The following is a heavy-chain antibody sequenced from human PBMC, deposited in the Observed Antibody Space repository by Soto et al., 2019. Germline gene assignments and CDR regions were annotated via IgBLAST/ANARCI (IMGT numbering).Heavy chain of an antibody. CDR3: AKGREVVTATNFDY. V-gene: IGHV3-23*01. CDR1: GFTFSSYA. J-gene: IGHJ4*02. D-gene: IGHD2-21*02. Sequence: VGSLRLSCAASGFTFSSYAMSWVRQAPGKGLEWVSAISGSGGSTYYADSVKGRFTISRDNSKNTLYLQMNSLRAEDTAVYYCAKGREVVTATNFDYRGQGTRGTVAS. CDR2: ISGSGGST.